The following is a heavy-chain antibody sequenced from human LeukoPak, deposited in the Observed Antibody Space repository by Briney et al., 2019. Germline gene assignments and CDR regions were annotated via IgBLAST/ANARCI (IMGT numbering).Heavy chain of an antibody. Sequence: GGSLRLSCAASGFTFSRYWMHWVRQAPGKGLVWVSRIKTDGTYTSYADSVKGRFTISRDNSKNTLHLQMNSLRAEDTAVYYCARACSGGTCYLAAFDIWGQGTMVTVSS. CDR3: ARACSGGTCYLAAFDI. CDR2: IKTDGTYT. D-gene: IGHD2-15*01. V-gene: IGHV3-74*01. J-gene: IGHJ3*02. CDR1: GFTFSRYW.